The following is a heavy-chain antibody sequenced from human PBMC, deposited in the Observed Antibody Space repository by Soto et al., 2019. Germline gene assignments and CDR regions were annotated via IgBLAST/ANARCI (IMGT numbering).Heavy chain of an antibody. CDR3: ARHRRPGSSSWYGVDV. V-gene: IGHV4-59*08. Sequence: SETLSLTCSVSVGSMSNYYWSWIRQPPGKGLEWIGYIYYSGSTNYNPSLKSRVTISVDTSKNRFSLKLTSVTAADTAVYYCARHRRPGSSSWYGVDVWGQGTTVTVSS. CDR2: IYYSGST. CDR1: VGSMSNYY. J-gene: IGHJ6*02. D-gene: IGHD6-13*01.